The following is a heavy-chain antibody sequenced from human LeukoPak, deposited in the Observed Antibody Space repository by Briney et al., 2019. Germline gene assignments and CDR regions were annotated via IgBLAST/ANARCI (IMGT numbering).Heavy chain of an antibody. Sequence: GGSLRLSCAASGFTISNYEFNWVRQAPGKGLEWVSYIGVGGNNIYYAESVRGRFTTSRDNAKNSLYLQLNSLRAEDTALYYCAKGGSYRQAYYFDYWGQGTLVTVSS. CDR2: IGVGGNNI. CDR1: GFTISNYE. D-gene: IGHD1-26*01. J-gene: IGHJ4*02. V-gene: IGHV3-48*03. CDR3: AKGGSYRQAYYFDY.